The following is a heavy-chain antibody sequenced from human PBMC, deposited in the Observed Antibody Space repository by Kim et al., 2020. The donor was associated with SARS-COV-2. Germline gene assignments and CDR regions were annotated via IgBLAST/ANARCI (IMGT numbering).Heavy chain of an antibody. D-gene: IGHD6-6*01. CDR1: GGSFSGYY. V-gene: IGHV4-34*01. J-gene: IGHJ3*02. CDR3: ARGGAARLPLGGGAFDI. Sequence: SETLSLTCAVYGGSFSGYYWSWIRQPPGKGLEWIGEINHSGSTNYNPSLKSRVTISVDTSKNQFSLKLSSVTAADTAVYYCARGGAARLPLGGGAFDIWGQGTMVTVSS. CDR2: INHSGST.